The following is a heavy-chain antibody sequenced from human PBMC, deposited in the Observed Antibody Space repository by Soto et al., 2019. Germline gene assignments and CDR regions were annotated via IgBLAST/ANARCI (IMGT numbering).Heavy chain of an antibody. CDR3: ARIRDGYNLYFDY. CDR1: GLTVSSNY. J-gene: IGHJ4*02. CDR2: IYSGGST. Sequence: PVGALRGSFAASGLTVSSNYMSWVRQAPGKGLEWVSVIYSGGSTNYADSVKGRFTISRDNSKNTLYLQMNSLRADDTAVYYCARIRDGYNLYFDYWGQGT. D-gene: IGHD5-12*01. V-gene: IGHV3-66*01.